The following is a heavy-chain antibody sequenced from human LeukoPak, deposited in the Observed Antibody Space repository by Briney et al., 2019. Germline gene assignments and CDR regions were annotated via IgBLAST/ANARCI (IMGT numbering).Heavy chain of an antibody. D-gene: IGHD3-10*01. J-gene: IGHJ6*02. V-gene: IGHV4-61*02. CDR3: ARDRGVTTDYYYYYGMDV. CDR1: GGSISSGSYY. CDR2: IYTSGST. Sequence: SETLSLTCTVSGGSISSGSYYWSWIRQPAGKGLEWIGRIYTSGSTNYNPSLKSRVTISVDTSKNQFSLKLSSVTAADTAVYYYARDRGVTTDYYYYYGMDVWGQGTTVTVSS.